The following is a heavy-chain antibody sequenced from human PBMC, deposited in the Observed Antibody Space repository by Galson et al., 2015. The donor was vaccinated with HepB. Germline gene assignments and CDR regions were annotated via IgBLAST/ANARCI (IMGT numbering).Heavy chain of an antibody. V-gene: IGHV3-30-3*01. CDR2: ISYDGNYK. D-gene: IGHD2-2*02. Sequence: SLRLSCAASGFTFSSYAMHWVRQAPGKGLEWVAVISYDGNYKYYADSVKGRFTISRDNSKNTLYLQMNSLRAEDTAVYYCARDAVEAAAITTVFDYWGQGTLVTVSS. J-gene: IGHJ4*02. CDR1: GFTFSSYA. CDR3: ARDAVEAAAITTVFDY.